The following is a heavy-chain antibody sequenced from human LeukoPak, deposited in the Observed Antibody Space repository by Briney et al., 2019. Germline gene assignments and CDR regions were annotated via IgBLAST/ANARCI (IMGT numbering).Heavy chain of an antibody. Sequence: ASVTVSCKASGYTFTSYYMHWVRQAPGQGLEWMGIINPNGGGTYYAQKFQGRVTMTGDTSTSTFYMELSSLRSEDTAVYYCARDSYYGSGSFYSRFDYWGQGTLVTVSS. V-gene: IGHV1-46*01. D-gene: IGHD3-10*01. CDR1: GYTFTSYY. CDR2: INPNGGGT. J-gene: IGHJ4*02. CDR3: ARDSYYGSGSFYSRFDY.